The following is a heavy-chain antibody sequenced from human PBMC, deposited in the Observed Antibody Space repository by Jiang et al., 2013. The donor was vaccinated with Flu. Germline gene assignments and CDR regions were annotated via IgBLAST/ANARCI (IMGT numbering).Heavy chain of an antibody. Sequence: KASGGTFSSYAISWVRQAPGQGLEWMGGIIPIFGTANYAQKFQGRVTITADESTSTAYMELSSLRSEDTAVYYCARGLSDYYDSSGYEFDYWGQGTLVTVSS. J-gene: IGHJ4*02. CDR1: GGTFSSYA. D-gene: IGHD3-22*01. CDR3: ARGLSDYYDSSGYEFDY. CDR2: IIPIFGTA. V-gene: IGHV1-69*01.